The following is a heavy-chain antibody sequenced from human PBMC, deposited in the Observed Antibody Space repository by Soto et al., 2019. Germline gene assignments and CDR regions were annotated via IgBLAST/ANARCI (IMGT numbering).Heavy chain of an antibody. D-gene: IGHD3-10*01. CDR2: IYYSGST. CDR1: GGSVSSGSYY. CDR3: ARDYGGAYFDY. J-gene: IGHJ4*02. Sequence: SETLSLTCTVSGGSVSSGSYYWSWIRQPPGKGLEWIGYIYYSGSTNYNPSLKSRVTISVDTSKNQFSLKLSSVTAADTAVYYCARDYGGAYFDYWGQGTLVTVSS. V-gene: IGHV4-61*01.